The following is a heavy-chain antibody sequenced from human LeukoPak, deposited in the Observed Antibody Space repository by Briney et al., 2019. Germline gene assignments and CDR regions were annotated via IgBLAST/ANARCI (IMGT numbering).Heavy chain of an antibody. V-gene: IGHV3-23*01. CDR1: GFTFSSYA. CDR3: AKGAYAAGSSGTARGWFDP. Sequence: GGSLRLSCAASGFTFSSYAMSWVRQAPGKGLEWVSAISGSGGSTYYADSVKGRFTISRDNSKNTLYLQMNSLRAEDTAVYYCAKGAYAAGSSGTARGWFDPWGQGTLVTVSS. J-gene: IGHJ5*02. CDR2: ISGSGGST. D-gene: IGHD6-13*01.